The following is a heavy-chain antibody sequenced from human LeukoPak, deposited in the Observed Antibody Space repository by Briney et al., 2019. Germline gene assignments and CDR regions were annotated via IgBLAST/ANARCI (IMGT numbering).Heavy chain of an antibody. Sequence: ASVKVSCKASGGTFSSYAINWVRQAPGQGLEWMGGIIPIFGTTNYAQKFQGRVTITADDSTSTAYMELSSLRSDDTAVYYCARGTDTLYYWGQGNLVTVSS. CDR2: IIPIFGTT. CDR3: ARGTDTLYY. D-gene: IGHD5-18*01. V-gene: IGHV1-69*13. J-gene: IGHJ4*02. CDR1: GGTFSSYA.